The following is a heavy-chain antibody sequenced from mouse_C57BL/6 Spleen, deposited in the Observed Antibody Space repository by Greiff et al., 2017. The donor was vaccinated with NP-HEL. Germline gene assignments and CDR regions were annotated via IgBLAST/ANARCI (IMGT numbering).Heavy chain of an antibody. CDR2: IDPENGDT. Sequence: VQLQQSGAELVRPGASVKLSCTASGFNIKDDYMHWVKQRPEQGLEWIGWIDPENGDTEYASKFQGKATITADTSSNTAYLQLSSLTSEDTAVYYCTPIYYDYWGQGTTLTVSS. J-gene: IGHJ2*01. CDR1: GFNIKDDY. CDR3: TPIYYDY. V-gene: IGHV14-4*01.